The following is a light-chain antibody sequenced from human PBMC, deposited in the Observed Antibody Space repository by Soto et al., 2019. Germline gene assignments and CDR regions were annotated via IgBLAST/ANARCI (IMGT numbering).Light chain of an antibody. Sequence: EIVLTQSPGTLSLSPGESATLSCRASQGIGRYLAWFQQKPGQAPRLLIYDASTRATGIPARFSGSGSGTDFTLSISSLMGQDFAVYYCQQRSNGALTFGPGTKVEI. J-gene: IGKJ3*01. CDR3: QQRSNGALT. V-gene: IGKV3-11*01. CDR1: QGIGRY. CDR2: DAS.